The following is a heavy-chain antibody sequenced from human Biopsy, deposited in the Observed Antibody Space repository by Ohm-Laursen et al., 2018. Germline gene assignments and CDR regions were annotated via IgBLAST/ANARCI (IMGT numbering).Heavy chain of an antibody. V-gene: IGHV3-30*18. CDR1: GFTFRTYG. J-gene: IGHJ6*02. Sequence: LRLSCAASGFTFRTYGMHWVRLAPGKGLEWVAVISYDQITKHYADSVRGRFTISRDNSKNTLYLQVNNLRAEDTAVYYCAKDLSVYYYYGIDVWGQGTTVTVSS. D-gene: IGHD5/OR15-5a*01. CDR2: ISYDQITK. CDR3: AKDLSVYYYYGIDV.